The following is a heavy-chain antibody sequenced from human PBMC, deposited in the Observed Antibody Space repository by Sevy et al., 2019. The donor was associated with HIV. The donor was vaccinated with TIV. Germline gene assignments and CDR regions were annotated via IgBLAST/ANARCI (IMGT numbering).Heavy chain of an antibody. CDR2: IYHSGST. J-gene: IGHJ4*02. CDR3: ASLQGEYYDAGGFSSFFFDS. D-gene: IGHD3-16*01. V-gene: IGHV4-4*02. CDR1: RGSISRDNW. Sequence: SETLSLTCAVSRGSISRDNWWSWVRQPPGKGLEWIGDIYHSGSTNYNPSLRGRFTISMDQSKNQFSLRLTSVTAADTAVYFCASLQGEYYDAGGFSSFFFDSWGQGTLVTVSS.